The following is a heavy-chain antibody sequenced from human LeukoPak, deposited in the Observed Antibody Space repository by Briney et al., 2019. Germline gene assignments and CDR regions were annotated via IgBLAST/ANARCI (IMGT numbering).Heavy chain of an antibody. CDR2: IRAKADGGTT. V-gene: IGHV3-49*03. J-gene: IGHJ4*02. Sequence: GGSLRLSCTASGFTFRDYNINWFRQAPGRGLEWVGFIRAKADGGTTEYAASVKGRFTISRDDSKDVAYLQINNLRAEDTALYYCARDDRPSGHDFDYWGQGTLVTVSS. D-gene: IGHD6-6*01. CDR1: GFTFRDYN. CDR3: ARDDRPSGHDFDY.